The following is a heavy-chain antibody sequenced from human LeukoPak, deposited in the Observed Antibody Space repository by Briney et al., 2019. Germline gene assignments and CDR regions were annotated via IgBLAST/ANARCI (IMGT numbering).Heavy chain of an antibody. CDR2: INPNSGGT. CDR1: GYTFTVYY. V-gene: IGHV1-2*02. Sequence: ASVKVSCKASGYTFTVYYMHWVRQAPGQGLEWMGWINPNSGGTNYAQKFQGRVTMTRDTSVSTAYMELSRLRSDDTAVYYCARGRRSWYYFDYWGQGTLVTVSS. J-gene: IGHJ4*02. D-gene: IGHD6-13*01. CDR3: ARGRRSWYYFDY.